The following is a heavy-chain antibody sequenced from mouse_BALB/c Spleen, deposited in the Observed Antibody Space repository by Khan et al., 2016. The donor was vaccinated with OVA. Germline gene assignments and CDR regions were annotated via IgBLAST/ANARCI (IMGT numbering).Heavy chain of an antibody. J-gene: IGHJ4*01. V-gene: IGHV1-59*01. CDR3: ARSSYAMDY. CDR1: GYSFSSYW. CDR2: IHPSDSET. Sequence: QVQLQQPGAEVVRPGTSIKLSCEASGYSFSSYWMNWVKQRPGQGLEWIGMIHPSDSETRLNQKFKDKATLTVSTSSSTAYMQLSSPTSEDSAVYYGARSSYAMDYWGQGTSVTVSS.